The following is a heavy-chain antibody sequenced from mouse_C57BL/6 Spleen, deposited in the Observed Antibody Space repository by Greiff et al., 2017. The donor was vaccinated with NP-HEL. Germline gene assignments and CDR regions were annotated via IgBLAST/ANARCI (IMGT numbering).Heavy chain of an antibody. J-gene: IGHJ2*01. Sequence: EVKLMESGGGLVKPGGSLKLSCAASGFTFSSYAMSWVRQTPEKRLEWVATISDGGSYTYYPDTVKGRFTISRDNAKNNLYLQMSHLKSEDTAMYYCAREGGDYFDYWGQGTTLTVSS. CDR1: GFTFSSYA. V-gene: IGHV5-4*01. CDR3: AREGGDYFDY. CDR2: ISDGGSYT.